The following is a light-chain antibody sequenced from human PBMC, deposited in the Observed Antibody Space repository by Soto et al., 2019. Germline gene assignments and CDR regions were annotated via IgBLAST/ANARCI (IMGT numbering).Light chain of an antibody. CDR1: QSITTS. CDR3: QQYGGSSWT. V-gene: IGKV1-5*03. Sequence: DIQMTQSPSTLSASVGDRVIITCRASQSITTSLAWYQQKPGKPPNLLIYKASSLKSGVPSRFSGSGSGTDFTLTISSLQPDDLATDYCQQYGGSSWTFGQGTKVEI. CDR2: KAS. J-gene: IGKJ1*01.